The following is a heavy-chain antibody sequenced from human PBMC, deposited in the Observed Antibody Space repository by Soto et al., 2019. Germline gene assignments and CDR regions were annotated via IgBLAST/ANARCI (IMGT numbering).Heavy chain of an antibody. D-gene: IGHD1-26*01. V-gene: IGHV1-2*02. CDR1: GCTFTVYY. J-gene: IGHJ4*02. Sequence: SVKVCCRASGCTFTVYYMHWVRQAPGQGLEWMGWINPKSGGTMYPQKFQGRVTMTWDTSISTAYMALTRLRSDDTAVYYCARDLAKGGGSAGFDYWGQSTLVPVSS. CDR3: ARDLAKGGGSAGFDY. CDR2: INPKSGGT.